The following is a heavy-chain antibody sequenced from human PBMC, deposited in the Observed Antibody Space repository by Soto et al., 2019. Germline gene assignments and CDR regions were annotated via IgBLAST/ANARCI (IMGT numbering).Heavy chain of an antibody. CDR3: ARVRVIRGVIPSHFGL. D-gene: IGHD3-10*01. J-gene: IGHJ4*02. CDR1: GFTFSSYA. V-gene: IGHV3-30-3*01. CDR2: ISYDGSNK. Sequence: LRLSCAASGFTFSSYAMHWVRQAPGKGLEWVAVISYDGSNKYYADSVKGRFTISRDNSKNTLYLQMNSLRAEDTAVYYCARVRVIRGVIPSHFGLWGQGTLVTVSS.